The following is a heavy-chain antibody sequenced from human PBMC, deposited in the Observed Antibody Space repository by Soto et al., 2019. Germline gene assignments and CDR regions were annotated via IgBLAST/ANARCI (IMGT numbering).Heavy chain of an antibody. D-gene: IGHD3-22*01. CDR3: AREDSIIIPAVSDF. J-gene: IGHJ4*02. Sequence: EVQLLESGGDLVRPGGSLRLSCTVSGFAFNNYGINWVRQAPGKGLEWVSSISKSDYTYYSDSVKGRFTISRDNAKSSVSLQMNPLRVDDTAVYYCAREDSIIIPAVSDFWGQGTLVTVSS. CDR1: GFAFNNYG. CDR2: ISKSDYT. V-gene: IGHV3-21*01.